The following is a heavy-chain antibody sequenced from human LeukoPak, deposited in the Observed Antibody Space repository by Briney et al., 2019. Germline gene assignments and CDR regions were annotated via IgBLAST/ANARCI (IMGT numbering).Heavy chain of an antibody. CDR3: ARGFPPYDYVWGSYRLYYFDY. Sequence: SETLSLTCAVYGGSFSGYYWSWIRQPPGKGLEWIGEINHSGSTNYNPSLKSRVTISVDTSKNQFSLRLSSVTAADTAVYYCARGFPPYDYVWGSYRLYYFDYWGQGTLVTVSS. D-gene: IGHD3-16*02. V-gene: IGHV4-34*01. CDR1: GGSFSGYY. CDR2: INHSGST. J-gene: IGHJ4*02.